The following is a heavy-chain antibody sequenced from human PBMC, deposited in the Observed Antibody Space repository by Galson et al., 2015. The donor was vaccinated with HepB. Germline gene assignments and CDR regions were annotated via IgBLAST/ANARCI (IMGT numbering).Heavy chain of an antibody. CDR1: GFTFSSYG. J-gene: IGHJ6*02. CDR3: ARDERRDIVVVVASWYGMDV. D-gene: IGHD2-15*01. V-gene: IGHV3-33*08. CDR2: IWYDGSNK. Sequence: SLRLSCAASGFTFSSYGMHWVRQAPGKGLEWVAVIWYDGSNKYYADSVKGRFTISRDNSKNTLYLQMNSLRAEDTAVYYCARDERRDIVVVVASWYGMDVWGQGTTVTVSS.